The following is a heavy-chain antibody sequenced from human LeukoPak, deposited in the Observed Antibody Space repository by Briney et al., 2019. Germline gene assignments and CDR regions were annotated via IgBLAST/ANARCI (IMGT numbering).Heavy chain of an antibody. CDR1: GFTFNNAW. CDR2: IKTKIDGGTT. CDR3: ARDSSLRLWFRS. D-gene: IGHD3-10*01. V-gene: IGHV3-15*01. J-gene: IGHJ4*02. Sequence: PGGSLRLSCAASGFTFNNAWMTWVRQAPGKGLEWVGRIKTKIDGGTTDYAAPVKGRFTISRDDSKNTLYLQMNSLKTEDTAVYYCARDSSLRLWFRSWGQGTLVTVSS.